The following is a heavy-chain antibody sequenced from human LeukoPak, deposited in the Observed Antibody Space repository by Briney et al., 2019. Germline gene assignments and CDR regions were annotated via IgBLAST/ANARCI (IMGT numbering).Heavy chain of an antibody. CDR2: IYYSGST. Sequence: NPSETLSLTCTVSGGSISSSSYYWGWIRQPPGKGLEWIGSIYYSGSTYYNPSLKSRVTMSVDTSKNQFSLKLSSVTAADTAVYYCARDSGPYGDYGWFDPWGQGTLVTVSS. CDR1: GGSISSSSYY. D-gene: IGHD4-17*01. CDR3: ARDSGPYGDYGWFDP. J-gene: IGHJ5*02. V-gene: IGHV4-39*07.